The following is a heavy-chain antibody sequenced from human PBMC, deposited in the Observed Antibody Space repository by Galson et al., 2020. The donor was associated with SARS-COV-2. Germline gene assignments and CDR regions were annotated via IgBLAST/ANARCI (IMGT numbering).Heavy chain of an antibody. V-gene: IGHV4-30-2*01. CDR3: ARLHYGEYAPEAFDI. CDR1: GTSISSGSYS. CDR2: ISHRGCT. Sequence: SETLSLTCAVSGTSISSGSYSWNWIRQPPGKGLEWIGYISHRGCTYYNPSLKRRVTISGDRSKNQFSLRLSSVTAADTAVYYCARLHYGEYAPEAFDIWGPGTRVTVAS. D-gene: IGHD4-17*01. J-gene: IGHJ3*02.